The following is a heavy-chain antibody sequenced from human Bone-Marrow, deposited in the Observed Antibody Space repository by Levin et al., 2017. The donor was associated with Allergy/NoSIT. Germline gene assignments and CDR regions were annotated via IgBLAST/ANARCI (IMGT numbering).Heavy chain of an antibody. J-gene: IGHJ5*02. V-gene: IGHV3-30*04. D-gene: IGHD6-6*01. CDR2: ISYDGSNK. CDR3: ARDRDDWIAARKGNNWFDP. CDR1: GFTFSSYA. Sequence: AGESLKISCAASGFTFSSYAMHWVRQAPGKGLEWVAVISYDGSNKYYADSVKGRFTISRDNSKNTLYLQMNSLRAEDTAVYYCARDRDDWIAARKGNNWFDPWGQGTLVTVSS.